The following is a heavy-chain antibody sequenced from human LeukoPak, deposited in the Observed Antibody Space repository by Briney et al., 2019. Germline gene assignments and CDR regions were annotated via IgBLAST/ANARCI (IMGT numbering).Heavy chain of an antibody. V-gene: IGHV4-34*01. J-gene: IGHJ3*02. CDR2: INHSGST. Sequence: PSETLSLTCAVYGGSFSGYYWSWIRQPPGKGLEWIGEINHSGSTNYNPSLKSRVTISVDTSKNQFSLKLSSVTAADTAVYYCARCLSGSYRSEYAFDIWGQGTMVTVSS. CDR3: ARCLSGSYRSEYAFDI. CDR1: GGSFSGYY. D-gene: IGHD1-26*01.